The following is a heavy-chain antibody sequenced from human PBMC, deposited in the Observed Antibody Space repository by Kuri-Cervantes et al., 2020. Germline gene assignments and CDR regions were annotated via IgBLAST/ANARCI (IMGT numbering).Heavy chain of an antibody. CDR1: GFTFSSYG. J-gene: IGHJ4*02. CDR3: ATLPFISGWTYPGFDF. D-gene: IGHD6-25*01. Sequence: GGSLRLSCAASGFTFSSYGMHWVRQAPGKGLEWVAVISYDGSNKYYADSVKGRFTISRDNSKNTLYLQMNSLETEDTAVYHCATLPFISGWTYPGFDFWGQGTLVTVSS. CDR2: ISYDGSNK. V-gene: IGHV3-30*03.